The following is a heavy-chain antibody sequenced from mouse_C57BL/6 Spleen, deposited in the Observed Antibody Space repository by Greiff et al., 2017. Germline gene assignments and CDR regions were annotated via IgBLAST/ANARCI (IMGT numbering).Heavy chain of an antibody. D-gene: IGHD1-1*01. CDR2: ISSGSSTI. V-gene: IGHV5-17*01. Sequence: EVMLVESGGGLVKPGGSLKLSCAASGFTFSDYGMHWVRQAPEKGLEWVAYISSGSSTIYYADTVKGRFTISRDNAKNTLFLQMTSLRSEDTAMYYCARKYGSSSFAYWGQGTLVTVSA. CDR1: GFTFSDYG. CDR3: ARKYGSSSFAY. J-gene: IGHJ3*01.